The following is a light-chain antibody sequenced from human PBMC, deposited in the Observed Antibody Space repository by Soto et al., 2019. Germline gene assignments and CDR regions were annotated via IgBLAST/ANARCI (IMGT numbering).Light chain of an antibody. CDR2: SDN. CDR1: NSNIGTNT. Sequence: QSVLTQPPSTSGTPGQRVTMSCSGSNSNIGTNTVYWYQQLPGTAPKLLIQSDNRRPSGVPDLFSASKSGTSASLAISGLQSEDEADYYCAAWDDSRIVVLFGGGTKLTVL. V-gene: IGLV1-44*01. CDR3: AAWDDSRIVVL. J-gene: IGLJ2*01.